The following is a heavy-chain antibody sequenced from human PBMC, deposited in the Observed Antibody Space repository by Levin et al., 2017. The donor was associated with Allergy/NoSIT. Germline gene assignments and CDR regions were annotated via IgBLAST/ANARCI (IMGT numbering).Heavy chain of an antibody. CDR2: ISSSSSYI. D-gene: IGHD4-17*01. CDR1: GFTFSSYS. V-gene: IGHV3-21*01. Sequence: PGGSLRLSCAASGFTFSSYSMNWVRQAPGKGLEWVSSISSSSSYIYYADSVKGRFTISRDNAKNSLYLQMNSLRAEDTAVYYCARDGGGTVTTLNYGMDGWGQGTTVTVSS. CDR3: ARDGGGTVTTLNYGMDG. J-gene: IGHJ6*02.